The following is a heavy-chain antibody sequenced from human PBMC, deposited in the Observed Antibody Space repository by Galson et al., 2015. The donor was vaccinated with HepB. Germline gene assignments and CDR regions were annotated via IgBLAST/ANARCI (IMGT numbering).Heavy chain of an antibody. J-gene: IGHJ6*02. CDR1: GYSFTSYG. D-gene: IGHD1-7*01. Sequence: VKVSCKASGYSFTSYGISWLRQAPGQGLEWMGWISGYDGSTNYPQTLQGRVIMTTDRSTNTGYMEVRSLRSDDTAIYYCARDSRLELRLNNYYYYGMDVWGQGTTVTVSS. CDR2: ISGYDGST. V-gene: IGHV1-18*01. CDR3: ARDSRLELRLNNYYYYGMDV.